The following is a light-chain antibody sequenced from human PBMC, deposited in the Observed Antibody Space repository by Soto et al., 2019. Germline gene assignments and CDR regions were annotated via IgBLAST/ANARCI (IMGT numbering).Light chain of an antibody. CDR2: GAS. Sequence: EIVLTQSPGTLSLSPGERATLSCRASQSVSSSYLAWYQQKPGQAPRLLIYGASSRATGIPDRFSGSGSGTDFTLTISRLEPEDFAVYYCQQYVRSGWTFGQGTKVEIK. CDR1: QSVSSSY. J-gene: IGKJ1*01. V-gene: IGKV3-20*01. CDR3: QQYVRSGWT.